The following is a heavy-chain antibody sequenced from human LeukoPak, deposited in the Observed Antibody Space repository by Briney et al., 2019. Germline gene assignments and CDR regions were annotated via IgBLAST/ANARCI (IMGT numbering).Heavy chain of an antibody. Sequence: PGGSLRLSCAASGFTFSSYGMNWVRQAPGKGLEWVAIISYDGSYKYYADSVKGRFTISRDNSKNSLYLQMNSLRTEDTALYYCAKGLSDETHDAFDIWGQGTMVTVSS. CDR2: ISYDGSYK. V-gene: IGHV3-30*18. CDR3: AKGLSDETHDAFDI. J-gene: IGHJ3*02. CDR1: GFTFSSYG.